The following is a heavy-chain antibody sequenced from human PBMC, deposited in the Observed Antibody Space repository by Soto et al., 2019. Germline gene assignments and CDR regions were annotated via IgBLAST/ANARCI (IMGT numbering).Heavy chain of an antibody. CDR1: GFTVSNLY. V-gene: IGHV3-66*01. CDR3: ARDTLGGAYDFLH. Sequence: EVQLVESGGGLVQPGGSLRLSCAASGFTVSNLYMTWVRQAPGKGLQWVAVISSGGSTYYADSVKGRFTISIDNSKNTLYLEMNSLKAQDTAVYYCARDTLGGAYDFLHGGKGTLVTVSS. J-gene: IGHJ4*02. CDR2: ISSGGST. D-gene: IGHD3-3*01.